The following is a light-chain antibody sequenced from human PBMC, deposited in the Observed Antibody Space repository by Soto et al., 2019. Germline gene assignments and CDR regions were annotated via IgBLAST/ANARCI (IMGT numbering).Light chain of an antibody. CDR1: QSLLHSNGYNY. CDR2: LGS. CDR3: MQGLQTSYS. J-gene: IGKJ2*01. Sequence: EIVMTQSPLSLPVTPGEPASISCRSSQSLLHSNGYNYLDWYLQKPGQSPQLLIYLGSNRASGVPDGFSGSGSGTDFTLKISCVEAEDVGVYYCMQGLQTSYSFGQGTQLQIK. V-gene: IGKV2-28*01.